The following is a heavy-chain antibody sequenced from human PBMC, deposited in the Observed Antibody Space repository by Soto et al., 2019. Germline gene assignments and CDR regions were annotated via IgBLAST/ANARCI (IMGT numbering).Heavy chain of an antibody. CDR1: GFTVSSNY. Sequence: EVQLVESGGGLIQPGGSLRLSCAASGFTVSSNYMSWVRQAPGKGLEWVSVIYSGGSTYYADSVKGRFTISRDNSKNTLYLQMNSLRAEDTAVYYCARLGYQLLYAFGGAFDIWGQGTMVTVSS. CDR2: IYSGGST. D-gene: IGHD2-2*02. J-gene: IGHJ3*02. V-gene: IGHV3-53*01. CDR3: ARLGYQLLYAFGGAFDI.